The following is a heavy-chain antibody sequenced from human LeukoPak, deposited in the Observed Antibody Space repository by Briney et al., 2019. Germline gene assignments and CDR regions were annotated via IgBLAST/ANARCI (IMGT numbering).Heavy chain of an antibody. CDR2: INHSGST. J-gene: IGHJ4*02. CDR1: GGSLSGYY. Sequence: SETLSLTCAVYGGSLSGYYWSWIRQPPGKGLEWIGEINHSGSTNYNPSLKSRVTISVDTSKNQFSLKLSSVTAADTAVYYCARWLGYCSGGSCPNFDYWGQGTLVTVSS. CDR3: ARWLGYCSGGSCPNFDY. D-gene: IGHD2-15*01. V-gene: IGHV4-34*01.